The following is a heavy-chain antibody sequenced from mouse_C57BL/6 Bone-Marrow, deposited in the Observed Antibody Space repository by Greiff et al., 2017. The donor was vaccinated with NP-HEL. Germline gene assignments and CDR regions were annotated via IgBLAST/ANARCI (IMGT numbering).Heavy chain of an antibody. V-gene: IGHV1-4*01. J-gene: IGHJ3*01. CDR1: GYTFTSYT. CDR2: INPSSGYT. Sequence: QVQLQQSGAELARPGASVKMSCKASGYTFTSYTMHWVKQRPGQGLEWIGYINPSSGYTKYNQKFKDKATLTADKSSSTAYTQLSSLTSEDSAVYYYARGEGSSRFAYWGQGTLVTVSA. CDR3: ARGEGSSRFAY. D-gene: IGHD1-1*01.